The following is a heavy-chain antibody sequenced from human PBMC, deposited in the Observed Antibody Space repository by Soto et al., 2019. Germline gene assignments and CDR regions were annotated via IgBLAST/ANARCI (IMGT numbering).Heavy chain of an antibody. CDR1: GGSISSYY. V-gene: IGHV4-59*01. CDR2: IYYSGST. J-gene: IGHJ6*03. D-gene: IGHD2-2*01. CDR3: ARGRTSIDCSSTSCYYYMDV. Sequence: SETLSLTCTVSGGSISSYYRSWIRQPPGKGLEWIGYIYYSGSTNYNPSLKSRVTISVDTSKNQFSLKLSSVTAADTAVYYCARGRTSIDCSSTSCYYYMDVWGKGTTVTVSS.